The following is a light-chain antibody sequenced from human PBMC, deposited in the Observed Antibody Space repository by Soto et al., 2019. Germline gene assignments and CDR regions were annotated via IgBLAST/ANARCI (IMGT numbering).Light chain of an antibody. CDR2: AAS. V-gene: IGKV1-39*01. CDR3: QQSYSSPWT. J-gene: IGKJ1*01. Sequence: DIQMTQSPSSLSASVGDRVTITCRASQSISNFLNWYQQKPGKAPKLLIYAASSLRSGVTSRFSGSGSGTDFTLTISSLQREDFAPYVCQQSYSSPWTFGQGTKVEIK. CDR1: QSISNF.